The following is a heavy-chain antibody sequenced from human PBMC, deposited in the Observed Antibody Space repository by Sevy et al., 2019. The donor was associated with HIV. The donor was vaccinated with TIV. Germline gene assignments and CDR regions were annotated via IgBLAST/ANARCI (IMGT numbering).Heavy chain of an antibody. V-gene: IGHV3-33*01. CDR3: ARGGYYYDNAAYYALDS. D-gene: IGHD3-22*01. CDR1: GFTFSNYA. J-gene: IGHJ4*02. Sequence: GGSLRLSCAATGFTFSNYAMHWVRQAPGEGMKWVAIIWSDGAYQYHGDSVKGRFTISRDNSKNTLYLQMNNVRVEDTAVYYCARGGYYYDNAAYYALDSWGQGTLVTVSS. CDR2: IWSDGAYQ.